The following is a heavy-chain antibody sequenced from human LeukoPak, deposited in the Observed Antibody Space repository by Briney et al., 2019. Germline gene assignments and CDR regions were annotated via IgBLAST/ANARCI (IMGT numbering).Heavy chain of an antibody. D-gene: IGHD4-23*01. J-gene: IGHJ4*02. V-gene: IGHV3-74*01. CDR2: ICSDGSST. CDR1: GFTFRTSW. Sequence: GGSLRLSYAASGFTFRTSWMHWVRQVPGKGLVWVSRICSDGSSTNYADSVKGRFTISRDNAKNTLYLQMNSLRAEDTAVYYCAKGGGKVQDYLGQGALVTVSA. CDR3: AKGGGKVQDY.